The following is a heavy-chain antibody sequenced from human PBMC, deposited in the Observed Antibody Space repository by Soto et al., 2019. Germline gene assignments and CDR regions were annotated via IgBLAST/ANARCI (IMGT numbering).Heavy chain of an antibody. CDR1: GFIFNTYD. Sequence: GGSLRLSCAASGFIFNTYDMTWVRQAPGKGLEWVSSISGGGDDTFHADSVKGRFTVSRDNSKNTLFLQMNSLRADDTAIYYCAQLRNSFGYNRGWFGPWGQGTLVTVSS. CDR3: AQLRNSFGYNRGWFGP. CDR2: ISGGGDDT. J-gene: IGHJ5*02. V-gene: IGHV3-23*01. D-gene: IGHD5-18*01.